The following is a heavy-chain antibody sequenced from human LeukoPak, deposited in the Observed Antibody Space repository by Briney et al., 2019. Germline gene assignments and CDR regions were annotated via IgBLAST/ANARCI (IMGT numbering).Heavy chain of an antibody. CDR1: GFTFSSYW. CDR3: APTSPYAFDI. D-gene: IGHD2-2*01. J-gene: IGHJ3*02. Sequence: GSLRLSCAASGFTFSSYWMSWVRQAPGKGLEWIGSIYYSGSTYYNPSLKSRVTISVDTSKNQFSLKLSSVAAADTAVYYCAPTSPYAFDIWGQGTMVTVPS. V-gene: IGHV4-59*05. CDR2: IYYSGST.